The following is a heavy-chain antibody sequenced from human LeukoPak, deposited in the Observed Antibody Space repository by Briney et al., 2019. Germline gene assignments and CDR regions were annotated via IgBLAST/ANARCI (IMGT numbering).Heavy chain of an antibody. CDR3: ARSTRGKLTTDT. CDR1: GFSFSSDN. J-gene: IGHJ5*02. V-gene: IGHV3-21*06. D-gene: IGHD3-3*01. CDR2: ISSRSSFI. Sequence: KPGGSLRLSFTASGFSFSSDNMNWIRKAPGRGLEWVSSISSRSSFIYYAGSVKGRFTISRDDAKISLYLQMNSLRAEDTAVYYCARSTRGKLTTDTWGQGTLVTVSS.